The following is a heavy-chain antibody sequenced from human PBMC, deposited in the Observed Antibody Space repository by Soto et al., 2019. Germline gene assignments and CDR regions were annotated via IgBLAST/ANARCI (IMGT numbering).Heavy chain of an antibody. D-gene: IGHD3-3*01. V-gene: IGHV3-21*01. Sequence: GGSLRLSCAASGFDFRSYSMNWVRRAPGKGLEWVSSINADSSYIYYAHSLRGRFTISRDNAKDSLYLQMNSLRAEDTAVYYCVRDFGWYFRSGYLDVWGDGATVTVSS. CDR2: INADSSYI. CDR3: VRDFGWYFRSGYLDV. J-gene: IGHJ6*03. CDR1: GFDFRSYS.